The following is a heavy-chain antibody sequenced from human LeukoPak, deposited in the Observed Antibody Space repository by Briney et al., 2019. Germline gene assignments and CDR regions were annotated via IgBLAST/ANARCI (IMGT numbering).Heavy chain of an antibody. CDR3: AKRRGLELTYYYHMDV. V-gene: IGHV3-23*01. CDR1: GSPSVALL. J-gene: IGHJ6*03. Sequence: GGSCASPVQPLGSPSVALLCTGSARLPGKGLEWVSAISGSGGSTYYADSVKGRFTISRDNSKNTLYLQMNSLRADDTAVYYCAKRRGLELTYYYHMDVWGKGTTVTVSS. D-gene: IGHD1-7*01. CDR2: ISGSGGST.